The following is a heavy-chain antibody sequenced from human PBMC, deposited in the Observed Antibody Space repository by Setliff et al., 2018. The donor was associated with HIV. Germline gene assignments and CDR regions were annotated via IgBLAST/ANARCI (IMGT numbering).Heavy chain of an antibody. D-gene: IGHD3-10*01. J-gene: IGHJ3*02. V-gene: IGHV3-15*01. CDR1: GITFGNAW. CDR3: TTWDKGSVWFGELLVSPDVFDI. Sequence: GGSLRLSCAVSGITFGNAWMSWVRQGPGKGLEWVGRIKSKADGGTTDYAASVKGRFTISRDDSKNTLYLQMNSLKIEDTAVYYCTTWDKGSVWFGELLVSPDVFDIWGQGTLVTVSS. CDR2: IKSKADGGTT.